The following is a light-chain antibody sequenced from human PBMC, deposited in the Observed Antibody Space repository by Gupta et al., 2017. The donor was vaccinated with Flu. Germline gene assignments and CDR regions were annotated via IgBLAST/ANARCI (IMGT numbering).Light chain of an antibody. V-gene: IGKV1-5*03. CDR1: QSISRL. CDR3: QQYNTYPWT. Sequence: DVVTITWRASQSISRLLAWYQQTPGKAPKLLIYQASSSDSGVPSRCSGSGSGTGFTLTISMLQPDYSATYYCQQYNTYPWTFGLGTKVEIK. J-gene: IGKJ1*01. CDR2: QAS.